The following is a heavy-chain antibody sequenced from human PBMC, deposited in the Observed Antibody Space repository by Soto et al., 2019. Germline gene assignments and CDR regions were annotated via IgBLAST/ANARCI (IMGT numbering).Heavy chain of an antibody. D-gene: IGHD2-21*02. V-gene: IGHV4-4*02. J-gene: IGHJ6*02. CDR3: ARGQAYCGGDCYSGDYYYGMDV. CDR1: GGSISSSNW. Sequence: QVQLQESGPGLVKPSGTLSLTCAVSGGSISSSNWWSWVRQPSGKGLEWIGEIYHSGSTNYNPSLKSRVTISVDKSKNQFSLKLSSVTAADTAVYYCARGQAYCGGDCYSGDYYYGMDVWGQGTTVTVSS. CDR2: IYHSGST.